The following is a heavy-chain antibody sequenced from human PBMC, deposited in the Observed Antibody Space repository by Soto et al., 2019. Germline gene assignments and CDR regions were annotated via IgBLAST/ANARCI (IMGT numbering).Heavy chain of an antibody. CDR2: ISYDGTNK. V-gene: IGHV3-30-3*01. CDR1: GFSFSISP. CDR3: ARDPKTSGGQHWAFNYFDS. D-gene: IGHD7-27*01. Sequence: PGGSLRLSCAASGFSFSISPMHWVRQAPGKGPEWVALISYDGTNKVYADSVKGRFTIARDNSKSTLYLQVDSLRPEDAAVYYCARDPKTSGGQHWAFNYFDSWGQGTLVTVS. J-gene: IGHJ4*02.